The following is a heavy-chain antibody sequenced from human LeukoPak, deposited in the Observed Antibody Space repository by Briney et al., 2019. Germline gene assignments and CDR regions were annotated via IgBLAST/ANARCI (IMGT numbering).Heavy chain of an antibody. CDR2: ISSSSSAM. V-gene: IGHV3-21*01. CDR3: ARDSFYYDSSGPQG. J-gene: IGHJ4*02. Sequence: KPGGSLILSCAASGFTFSSYSMNWVRQAPGKGLEWVSSISSSSSAMYYADSVKGRFTISRDNAKNSLFLQMNSLRAEDTAVYYCARDSFYYDSSGPQGWGQGTLVTVSS. CDR1: GFTFSSYS. D-gene: IGHD3-22*01.